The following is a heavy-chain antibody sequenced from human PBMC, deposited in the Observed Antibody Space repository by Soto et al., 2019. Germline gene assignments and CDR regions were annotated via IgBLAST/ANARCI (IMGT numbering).Heavy chain of an antibody. CDR1: GYIFASYW. J-gene: IGHJ6*02. Sequence: PVESLKISCQGSGYIFASYWICWFLQMPVKDLEWMGIIYPGDSDTRYSPSFQGQVTISADKSLRTAYLQWTSLKASDTALYYCARTRSFTLGFYYDGMDVWGQGTTVTVSS. V-gene: IGHV5-51*01. CDR3: ARTRSFTLGFYYDGMDV. CDR2: IYPGDSDT. D-gene: IGHD6-6*01.